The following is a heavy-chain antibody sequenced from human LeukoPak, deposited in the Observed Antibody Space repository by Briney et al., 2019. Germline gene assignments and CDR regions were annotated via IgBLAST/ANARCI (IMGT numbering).Heavy chain of an antibody. V-gene: IGHV3-13*01. CDR3: VREARGYHYTCFDY. Sequence: GGSLRLSCTASGFTLGSHDMHWVRQIPGQGLEWVAAVSSGFHAFFADSVQGRFTVSREDARNSWYLQMNSLRAGDTAVYYCVREARGYHYTCFDYWGQGTLVTVSS. J-gene: IGHJ4*02. D-gene: IGHD5-18*01. CDR2: VSSGFHA. CDR1: GFTLGSHD.